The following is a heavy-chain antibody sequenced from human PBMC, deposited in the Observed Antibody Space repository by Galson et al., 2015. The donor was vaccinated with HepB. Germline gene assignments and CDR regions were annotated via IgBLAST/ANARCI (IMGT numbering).Heavy chain of an antibody. CDR3: ARGTPYNFDTSGYFPLYYLDY. V-gene: IGHV3-66*02. CDR2: IYGGGST. D-gene: IGHD3-22*01. J-gene: IGHJ4*02. CDR1: GFTVSSNY. Sequence: FLRLSCAASGFTVSSNYMSWVRQAPGKGLEWVSVIYGGGSTYYADSVKGRFSISRDNSKNTLSLQMSSLRAEDTAVYYCARGTPYNFDTSGYFPLYYLDYWGQGTLVTVSS.